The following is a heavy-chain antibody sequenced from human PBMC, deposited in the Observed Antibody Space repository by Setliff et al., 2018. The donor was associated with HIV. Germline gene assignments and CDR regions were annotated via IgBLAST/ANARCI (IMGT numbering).Heavy chain of an antibody. D-gene: IGHD3-9*01. CDR1: GGSFSGYY. CDR3: ARYKCINFACVGFDI. J-gene: IGHJ3*02. V-gene: IGHV4-34*01. Sequence: SETLSLTCAVYGGSFSGYYWSWIRQPPGKGLEWIGEINHSGSTNYNPSLKSRVTILVDTSKNQVPLKLTSVTAADTAVYYCARYKCINFACVGFDIWGQGTVVTVSS. CDR2: INHSGST.